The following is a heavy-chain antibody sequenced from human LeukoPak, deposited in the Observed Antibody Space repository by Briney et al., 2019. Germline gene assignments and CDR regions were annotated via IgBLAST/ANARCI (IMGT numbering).Heavy chain of an antibody. V-gene: IGHV3-53*01. CDR3: ARGVEPLAANTLAY. CDR2: LYSDGNT. D-gene: IGHD1-14*01. Sequence: GSLRLSCAASGFTVITNDMAWFRQAPGKGLEWVPVLYSDGNTKYADSVQGRFTISRDNSKNTLYLEMNSLSPDDTAVYYCARGVEPLAANTLAYWGQGTLVTVSS. CDR1: GFTVITND. J-gene: IGHJ4*02.